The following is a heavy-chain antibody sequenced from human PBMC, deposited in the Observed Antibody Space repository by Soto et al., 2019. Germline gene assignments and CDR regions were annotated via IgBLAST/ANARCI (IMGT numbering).Heavy chain of an antibody. Sequence: QVHLVQSGAEVRKPGASVKVSCKASGYTFSSYAMHWVRQAPGQRLEWMGWINAGYGNTKSSQKFQDRETVSRDTSARTADMELTSLRSEDTAVYYCARDTGDGTFDFWGQGTLVTVSS. J-gene: IGHJ4*02. CDR2: INAGYGNT. CDR3: ARDTGDGTFDF. CDR1: GYTFSSYA. D-gene: IGHD7-27*01. V-gene: IGHV1-3*01.